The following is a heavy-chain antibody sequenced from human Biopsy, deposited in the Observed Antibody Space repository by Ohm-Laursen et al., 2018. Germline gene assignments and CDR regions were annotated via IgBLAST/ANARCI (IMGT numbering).Heavy chain of an antibody. CDR1: GFTFHTYA. CDR3: ARDDGFYARTSGMDV. J-gene: IGHJ6*02. CDR2: IDVSDYNT. V-gene: IGHV3-21*01. D-gene: IGHD2-8*01. Sequence: SLRLSCAASGFTFHTYAMNWVRQAPGKGLEWVAHIDVSDYNTYYADSVRGRFTISRDNAKNSVYLQMNSLRVEDTAVYYCARDDGFYARTSGMDVWGQGTTVTVSS.